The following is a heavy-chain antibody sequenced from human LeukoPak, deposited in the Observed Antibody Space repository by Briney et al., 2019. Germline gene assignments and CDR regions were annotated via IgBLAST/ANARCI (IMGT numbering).Heavy chain of an antibody. CDR2: IYYRGTT. Sequence: SETLSLTCTVSGGSPSDYYWNWLRQPPGKALEWLGYIYYRGTTNYNPSLNTRVTISLDSSRNQFSLRLNSVTAADTAIYYCARGPPRTGRERYFDYWGQGTLVSVSS. CDR1: GGSPSDYY. V-gene: IGHV4-59*01. J-gene: IGHJ4*02. CDR3: ARGPPRTGRERYFDY. D-gene: IGHD1-1*01.